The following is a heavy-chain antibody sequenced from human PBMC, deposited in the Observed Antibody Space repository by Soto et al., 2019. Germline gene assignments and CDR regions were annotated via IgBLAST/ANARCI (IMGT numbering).Heavy chain of an antibody. D-gene: IGHD1-1*01. CDR2: ISESGST. V-gene: IGHV4-34*01. CDR1: GQSFSGHS. CDR3: ARGSGIVALPGELEDVNYDF. J-gene: IGHJ4*02. Sequence: QVQLQQWGAGLVKPSETLSLSCAVYGQSFSGHSWAWIRQPQGKGLEWIGEISESGSTYYNPSLTSRVTISTDTSKNQFSLKLNSVTAADTAAYFCARGSGIVALPGELEDVNYDFWGQGTLVNVSS.